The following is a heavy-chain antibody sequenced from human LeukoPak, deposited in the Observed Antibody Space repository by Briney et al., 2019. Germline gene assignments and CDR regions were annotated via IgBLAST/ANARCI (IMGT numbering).Heavy chain of an antibody. Sequence: SETLSLTCAVYGGSFSGYYWSWIRQPPGKGLEWIGEINHSGSTNCNPSLKSRVTISVDTSKNQFSLKLSSVTAADTAVYYCARGLVSGWYSPRGYLDVWGQGTTVTVSS. V-gene: IGHV4-34*01. J-gene: IGHJ6*02. D-gene: IGHD6-19*01. CDR2: INHSGST. CDR3: ARGLVSGWYSPRGYLDV. CDR1: GGSFSGYY.